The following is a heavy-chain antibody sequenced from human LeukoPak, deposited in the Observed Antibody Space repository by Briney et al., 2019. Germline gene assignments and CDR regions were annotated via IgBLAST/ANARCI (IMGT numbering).Heavy chain of an antibody. D-gene: IGHD3-22*01. CDR2: IYYSGST. V-gene: IGHV4-39*07. CDR1: GGSISSSSYY. CDR3: ARERSDLRRYYYDSSGYYVDY. Sequence: SETLSLTCTVSGGSISSSSYYWGWIRQPPGKGLEWFGSIYYSGSTYYNPSLKSRVTISVDTSKNQFSLKLSSVTAADTAVYYCARERSDLRRYYYDSSGYYVDYWGQGTLVTVSS. J-gene: IGHJ4*02.